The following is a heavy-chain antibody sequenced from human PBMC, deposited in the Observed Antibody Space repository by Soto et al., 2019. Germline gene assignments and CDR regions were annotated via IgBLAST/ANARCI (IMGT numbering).Heavy chain of an antibody. J-gene: IGHJ5*02. CDR2: IYYSGST. CDR3: GGELFGRSVGFDL. D-gene: IGHD3-10*01. Sequence: PSETLSLTCTVSGGSVSSYYWSWIRQPPGKGLEWIGYIYYSGSTNYNPSLKSRVTISVDTSKNQFSLKLSSVTAADTAVYYCGGELFGRSVGFDLWGQGTLVTVPA. CDR1: GGSVSSYY. V-gene: IGHV4-59*02.